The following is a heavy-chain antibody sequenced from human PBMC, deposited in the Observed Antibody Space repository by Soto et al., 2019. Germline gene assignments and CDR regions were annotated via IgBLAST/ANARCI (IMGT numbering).Heavy chain of an antibody. V-gene: IGHV1-18*01. D-gene: IGHD1-26*01. CDR2: ISAYNGNT. J-gene: IGHJ6*02. CDR3: AISASIVGATWGYGMDV. Sequence: QVQLVQSGAEVKKPGASVKVSCKASGYTFTSYGIGWVRQAPGQGLEWMGWISAYNGNTNYAQKLQGRVTMTTDTSTSTAYMELRSLRSDDTAVYYCAISASIVGATWGYGMDVWGQGTTVTVSS. CDR1: GYTFTSYG.